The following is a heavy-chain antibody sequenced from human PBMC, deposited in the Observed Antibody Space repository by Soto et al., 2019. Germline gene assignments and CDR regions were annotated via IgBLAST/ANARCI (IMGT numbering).Heavy chain of an antibody. CDR2: INRDGSTT. CDR1: GGTFSSDW. V-gene: IGHV3-74*03. Sequence: EVQLVEPGGGLVQPGGSLRLSCVASGGTFSSDWMHWVRHAPGKGLMWVSRINRDGSTTTYAGSVKGRFTVSRDNAKNTVYLQMNSLSAEDTAVYHCAGAKGCGGGSCSGYHYYGMDVWGQGTTVTVSS. J-gene: IGHJ6*02. CDR3: AGAKGCGGGSCSGYHYYGMDV. D-gene: IGHD2-15*01.